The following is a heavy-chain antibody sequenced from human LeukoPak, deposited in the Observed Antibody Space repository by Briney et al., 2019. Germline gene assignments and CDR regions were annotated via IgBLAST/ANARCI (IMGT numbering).Heavy chain of an antibody. CDR2: ISGSGGST. V-gene: IGHV3-23*01. CDR3: AKDRGSQQLAEEFDY. CDR1: GFTFSSYA. Sequence: GGSLRLSCAASGFTFSSYAMSWVRQAPGKGLEWVSAISGSGGSTYYADSVKGRFTISRDNSKNTLYLQMNSLRAEDTAVYYCAKDRGSQQLAEEFDYWGQGTLVTVSS. D-gene: IGHD6-13*01. J-gene: IGHJ4*02.